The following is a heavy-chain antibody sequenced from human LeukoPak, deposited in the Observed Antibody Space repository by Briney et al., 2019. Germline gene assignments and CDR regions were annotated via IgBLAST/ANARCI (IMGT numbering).Heavy chain of an antibody. CDR3: ATGSVEMATNTLDY. CDR2: VDPEDGET. Sequence: GASVKVSCKVSGYTFTDYYMHWVQQAPGKGLEWMGIVDPEDGETIYAEKFQGRVTITADTSTDTAYMELSSLRSEDTAVYYCATGSVEMATNTLDYWGQGPLVPVSS. D-gene: IGHD5-24*01. J-gene: IGHJ4*02. V-gene: IGHV1-69-2*01. CDR1: GYTFTDYY.